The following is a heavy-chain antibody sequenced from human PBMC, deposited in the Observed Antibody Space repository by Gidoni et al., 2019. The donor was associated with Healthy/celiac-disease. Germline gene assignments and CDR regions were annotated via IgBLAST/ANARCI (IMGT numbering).Heavy chain of an antibody. V-gene: IGHV3-9*01. J-gene: IGHJ6*03. Sequence: EVQLVESGGGLVQPGRSMRLSCAASGFTFVDYAMHWVRQAPGKGLEWVSGISWNSGSIGYADSVKGRFTISRDNAKNSLYLQMNSLRAEDTALYYCAKGGSSSSYYYYYMDVWGKGTTVTVSS. D-gene: IGHD6-6*01. CDR2: ISWNSGSI. CDR1: GFTFVDYA. CDR3: AKGGSSSSYYYYYMDV.